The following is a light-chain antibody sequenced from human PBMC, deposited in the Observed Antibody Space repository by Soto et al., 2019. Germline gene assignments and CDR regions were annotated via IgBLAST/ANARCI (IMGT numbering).Light chain of an antibody. Sequence: QSALTQPASVSGSPGQSITISCTGTSSDVGGNKYVSWYQQYPGKVPKLLINKVTNRPSGVSYRFSGSKSGNTAYLTISALLAEDEADYFCASSTSDSLDVFGTGTKVTVL. J-gene: IGLJ1*01. CDR3: ASSTSDSLDV. CDR1: SSDVGGNKY. V-gene: IGLV2-14*01. CDR2: KVT.